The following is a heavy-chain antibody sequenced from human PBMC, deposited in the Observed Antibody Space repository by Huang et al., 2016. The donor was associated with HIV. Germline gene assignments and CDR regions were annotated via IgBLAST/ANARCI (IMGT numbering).Heavy chain of an antibody. V-gene: IGHV1-18*01. J-gene: IGHJ3*02. Sequence: QVQLVQSGVEVKKPGASVKVSCKASGYTFTSYGISWVRQAPGQGLEWMGGIRAYNGVTNEAKNGQGRFTMTTDTSTSTAYMELRSLRSDDTAVYYCARDSPLLGVIIVVVPTAPNAFDIWGQGTMVTVSS. CDR1: GYTFTSYG. CDR3: ARDSPLLGVIIVVVPTAPNAFDI. D-gene: IGHD2-2*01. CDR2: IRAYNGVT.